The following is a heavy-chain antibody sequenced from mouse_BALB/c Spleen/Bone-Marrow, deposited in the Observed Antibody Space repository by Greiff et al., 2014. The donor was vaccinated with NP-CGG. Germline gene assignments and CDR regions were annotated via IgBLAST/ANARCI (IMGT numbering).Heavy chain of an antibody. CDR1: GYAFTNYL. CDR3: ARRDYSFAY. V-gene: IGHV1-54*01. D-gene: IGHD2-13*01. Sequence: VQLHQSGAELVRPGTSVKVSCKASGYAFTNYLIEWVKQRPGQGLEWIGVINPGSGGTNYNEKFKGKATLTADKSSSTAYMQLSSLTSDDSAVYFCARRDYSFAYWGQGTLVTVSA. CDR2: INPGSGGT. J-gene: IGHJ3*01.